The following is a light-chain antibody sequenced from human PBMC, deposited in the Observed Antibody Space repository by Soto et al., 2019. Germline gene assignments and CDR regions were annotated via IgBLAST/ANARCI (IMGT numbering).Light chain of an antibody. CDR2: EVS. CDR1: SSDVGGYNY. V-gene: IGLV2-8*01. Sequence: QSALTQPPSASGSLGQSVTISCTGTSSDVGGYNYVSWYQHHPGKAPKLMIYEVSKRSSGVPDRFSGSKSANTASLTVSGLQAEDEADYYCSSYAGSITYVFGTGTKLTVL. J-gene: IGLJ1*01. CDR3: SSYAGSITYV.